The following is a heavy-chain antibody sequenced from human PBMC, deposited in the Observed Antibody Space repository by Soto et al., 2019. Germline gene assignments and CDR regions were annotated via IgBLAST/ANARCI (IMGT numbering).Heavy chain of an antibody. CDR3: AREIAARPGSRYFDY. D-gene: IGHD6-6*01. Sequence: QVQLVQSGAEVKKPGSSVKVSCKASGGTFSSYTISWVRQAPGQGLEWMGRIIPILGIANYAQKFQGRVTITADKSTSTAYMELSSLRSEDTAVYYCAREIAARPGSRYFDYWGQGPLVTVSS. V-gene: IGHV1-69*08. CDR2: IIPILGIA. J-gene: IGHJ4*02. CDR1: GGTFSSYT.